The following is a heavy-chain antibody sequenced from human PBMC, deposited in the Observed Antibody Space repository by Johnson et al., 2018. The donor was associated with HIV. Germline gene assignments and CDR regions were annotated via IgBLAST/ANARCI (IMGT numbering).Heavy chain of an antibody. CDR1: GLNFSDYS. Sequence: QVQLVESGGGVVQLGTSMRLSCVVSGLNFSDYSMHWVRQTPGKGLEWVAVISFDGTTKYYADSVKGRFTISRDNSNNTMYLQMNSLRVEDTALYLCARGRVSMKVVDLRGGGFDFWGQGTKVTVSS. J-gene: IGHJ3*01. V-gene: IGHV3-30*04. CDR3: ARGRVSMKVVDLRGGGFDF. CDR2: ISFDGTTK. D-gene: IGHD3-22*01.